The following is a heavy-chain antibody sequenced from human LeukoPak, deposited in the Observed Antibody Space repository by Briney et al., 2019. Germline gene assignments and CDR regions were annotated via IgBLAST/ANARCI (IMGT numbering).Heavy chain of an antibody. V-gene: IGHV3-23*01. CDR3: AKYTFGDPNPY. Sequence: PGGSLRLSCAASGFTFSSYAMSWVRQAPGKGLEWVSAISGSAGSTYYADSVKARFTISRDNSKNTLYLQMNSLRAEDTAVYYCAKYTFGDPNPYWGQGTLVTVSS. J-gene: IGHJ4*02. CDR2: ISGSAGST. D-gene: IGHD4-17*01. CDR1: GFTFSSYA.